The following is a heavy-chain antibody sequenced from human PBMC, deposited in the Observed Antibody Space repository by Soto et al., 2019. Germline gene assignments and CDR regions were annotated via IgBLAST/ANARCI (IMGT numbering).Heavy chain of an antibody. CDR1: GFTFSNYG. Sequence: PGGSLRLSCAASGFTFSNYGMHWVRQAPGKGLEWVAVMWFDGKHQYYADSVKGRFTISRDNPKNTLYLQMNSLRADDTALYYCARWTYYDSSGYYYVFDYWGQGTLVTVSS. CDR3: ARWTYYDSSGYYYVFDY. CDR2: MWFDGKHQ. J-gene: IGHJ4*02. V-gene: IGHV3-33*01. D-gene: IGHD3-22*01.